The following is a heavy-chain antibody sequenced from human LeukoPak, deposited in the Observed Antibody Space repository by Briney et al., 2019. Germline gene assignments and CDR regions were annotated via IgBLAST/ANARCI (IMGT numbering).Heavy chain of an antibody. CDR2: IYSRGYT. CDR1: GFTFSSYS. CDR3: ATGGITSGYFSPFDS. D-gene: IGHD3-22*01. Sequence: GGSLRLSCAASGFTFSSYSMNWVRQAPGKGLEWVSVIYSRGYTHYANSVKGRFTISRDDSKNTLSLHMNSLRTEDTAVYYCATGGITSGYFSPFDSWGQGTLVTVSS. J-gene: IGHJ4*02. V-gene: IGHV3-66*01.